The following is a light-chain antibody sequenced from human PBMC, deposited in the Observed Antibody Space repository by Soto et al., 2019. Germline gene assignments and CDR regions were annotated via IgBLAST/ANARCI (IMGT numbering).Light chain of an antibody. CDR2: DAY. V-gene: IGKV1-5*01. J-gene: IGKJ1*01. CDR3: QQYNSFACT. CDR1: QNINTW. Sequence: DIQMTQSPSTLAASVGDSVTISCRASQNINTWLAWYHQKPGMAPKLLISDAYPLESGVPSRFSGSGSGPEFTLTISSLQPDDFATYYCQQYNSFACTFGQGTKMDI.